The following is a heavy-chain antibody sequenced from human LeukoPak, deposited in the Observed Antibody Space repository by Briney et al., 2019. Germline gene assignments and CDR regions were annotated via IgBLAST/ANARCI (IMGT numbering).Heavy chain of an antibody. J-gene: IGHJ5*02. CDR1: GFTFSSYS. CDR3: ARETRYYYGSGSSKSYWFDP. D-gene: IGHD3-10*01. CDR2: ISSSSSYI. V-gene: IGHV3-21*01. Sequence: GGSLRLSCAASGFTFSSYSMNWVRQAPGKGLEWVSSISSSSSYIYYADSVKGRFTISRDNAKNSLYLQMNSLRAEDTAVYYCARETRYYYGSGSSKSYWFDPWGQGTLVTVSS.